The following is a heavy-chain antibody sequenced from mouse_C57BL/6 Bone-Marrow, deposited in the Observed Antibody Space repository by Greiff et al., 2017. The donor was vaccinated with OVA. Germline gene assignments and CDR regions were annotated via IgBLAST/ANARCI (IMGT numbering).Heavy chain of an antibody. Sequence: VQLQQSGAELARPGASVKLSCKASGYTFTSYGISWVKQRTGQGLDWIGEIYPRSGNTYYNEKFKGKATLTADKSSSTAYMELRSLTSEDSAVYFCARRGYYDYDRGFDYWGQGTTLTVSS. CDR3: ARRGYYDYDRGFDY. D-gene: IGHD2-4*01. J-gene: IGHJ2*01. CDR2: IYPRSGNT. CDR1: GYTFTSYG. V-gene: IGHV1-81*01.